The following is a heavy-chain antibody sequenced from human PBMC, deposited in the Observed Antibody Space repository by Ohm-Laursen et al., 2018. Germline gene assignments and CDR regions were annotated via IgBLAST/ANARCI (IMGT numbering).Heavy chain of an antibody. CDR1: GFTFSSYW. Sequence: SLRLSCAASGFTFSSYWMSWVRQAPGKGLEWVANINKDGSEKYYVDSVKGRFTISKDNAKNSLYLQMNSLKFEDTAVYYCARGSEGPSPPYWGQGTLVTVSS. V-gene: IGHV3-7*01. J-gene: IGHJ4*02. CDR2: INKDGSEK. CDR3: ARGSEGPSPPY.